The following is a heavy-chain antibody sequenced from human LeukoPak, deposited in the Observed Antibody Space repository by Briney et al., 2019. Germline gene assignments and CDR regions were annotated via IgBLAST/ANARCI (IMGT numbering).Heavy chain of an antibody. J-gene: IGHJ4*02. Sequence: SETLSLTCAVYGGSFSGYYWGWIRQPPGKGLEWIGEINHSGSTNYNPSLKSRVTISVDTSKNQFSLKLSSVTAADTAVYYCARGITIFGVAPGYWGQGTLVTVSS. CDR1: GGSFSGYY. D-gene: IGHD3-3*01. V-gene: IGHV4-34*01. CDR3: ARGITIFGVAPGY. CDR2: INHSGST.